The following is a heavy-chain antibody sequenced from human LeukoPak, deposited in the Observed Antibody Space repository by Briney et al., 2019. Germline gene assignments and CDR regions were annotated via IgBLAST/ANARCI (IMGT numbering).Heavy chain of an antibody. CDR1: GSTFTTYG. CDR2: ISAYNGNT. CDR3: ARPTSGGWYELFY. V-gene: IGHV1-18*01. J-gene: IGHJ4*02. D-gene: IGHD6-19*01. Sequence: ASVKVSCKASGSTFTTYGISWVRQAPEQGLGGLGWISAYNGNTNYAQKLQGRVTMTTDTSTSTAYMELRSLRSDDTAVYYCARPTSGGWYELFYWGQGTLVTVSS.